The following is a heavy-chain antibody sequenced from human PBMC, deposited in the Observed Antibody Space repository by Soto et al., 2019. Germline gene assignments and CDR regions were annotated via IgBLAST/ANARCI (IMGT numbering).Heavy chain of an antibody. Sequence: LRLSCAASGFTFSSYAMSWVRQAPGKGLEWVSAISGSGGSTYYADSVKGRFTISRDNSKNTLYLQMNSLRAEDTAVYYCAKDRVLMSGGWYTTDAFDIWGQGTMVTVSS. CDR2: ISGSGGST. CDR3: AKDRVLMSGGWYTTDAFDI. V-gene: IGHV3-23*01. CDR1: GFTFSSYA. D-gene: IGHD6-19*01. J-gene: IGHJ3*02.